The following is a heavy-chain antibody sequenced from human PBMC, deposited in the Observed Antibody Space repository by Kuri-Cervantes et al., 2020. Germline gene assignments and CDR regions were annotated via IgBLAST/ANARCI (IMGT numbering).Heavy chain of an antibody. CDR2: IKQDGSEK. CDR3: ARDGDLTGYYWDYYGMDV. CDR1: GFTFSSYW. D-gene: IGHD3-9*01. J-gene: IGHJ6*02. V-gene: IGHV3-7*01. Sequence: GESLKISCAASGFTFSSYWMSWVRQAPGKGLEWVANIKQDGSEKYYVDSVKGRFTISRDNAKNSLYLQMNSLRAEDTAVYYCARDGDLTGYYWDYYGMDVWGQGTTVTVSS.